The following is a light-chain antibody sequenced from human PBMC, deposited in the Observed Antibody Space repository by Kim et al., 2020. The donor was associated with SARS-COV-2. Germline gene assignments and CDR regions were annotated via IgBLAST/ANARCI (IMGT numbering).Light chain of an antibody. Sequence: FPGERAPLSCGASQSMSGRYLTRYQQKPVQAPSLLFYRASSRAAGIPDRFSGSGSGTDFSLSISRLQPEDFAVYYCQQFGNSLFTFGEGTRLEIK. CDR1: QSMSGRY. J-gene: IGKJ5*01. CDR2: RAS. CDR3: QQFGNSLFT. V-gene: IGKV3-20*01.